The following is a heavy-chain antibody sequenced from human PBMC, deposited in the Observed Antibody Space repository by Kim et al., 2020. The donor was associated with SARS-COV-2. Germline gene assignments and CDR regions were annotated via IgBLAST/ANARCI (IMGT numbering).Heavy chain of an antibody. Sequence: SETLSLTCTVSGGSISSGGYYWSWIRQHPGKGLEWIGYIYYSGSTYYNPSLKSRVTISVDTSKNQFSLKLSSVTAADTAVYYCARSPAPKITMIVVVTNWYFDLWGRGTLVTVSS. CDR3: ARSPAPKITMIVVVTNWYFDL. V-gene: IGHV4-31*03. J-gene: IGHJ2*01. CDR1: GGSISSGGYY. CDR2: IYYSGST. D-gene: IGHD3-22*01.